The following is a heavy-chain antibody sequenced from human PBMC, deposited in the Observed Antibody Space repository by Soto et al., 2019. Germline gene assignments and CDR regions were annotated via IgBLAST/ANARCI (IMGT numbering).Heavy chain of an antibody. CDR1: GGSISSSSYY. Sequence: SETLSLTCTVSGGSISSSSYYWGWIRQPPGKGLEWIGSIYYSGSTYYNPSLKSRVAISVDTSKNQFSLKLSSVTAADTAVYYCARAPGDYFDYWGQGTLVT. CDR2: IYYSGST. CDR3: ARAPGDYFDY. J-gene: IGHJ4*02. V-gene: IGHV4-39*07.